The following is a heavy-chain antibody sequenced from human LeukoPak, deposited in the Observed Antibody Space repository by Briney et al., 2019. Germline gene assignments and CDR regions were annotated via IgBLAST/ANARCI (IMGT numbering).Heavy chain of an antibody. CDR1: GYTFTSYD. Sequence: ASVKVSCKASGYTFTSYDINWVRQATGQGLEWMGWMNPNSGNTGYAQKFQGRVTMIRNTSISTAYMELSSLRSEDTAVYYCARGYRKNDCSSTSCYSWFDPWGQGTLVTVSS. CDR2: MNPNSGNT. V-gene: IGHV1-8*01. J-gene: IGHJ5*02. D-gene: IGHD2-2*01. CDR3: ARGYRKNDCSSTSCYSWFDP.